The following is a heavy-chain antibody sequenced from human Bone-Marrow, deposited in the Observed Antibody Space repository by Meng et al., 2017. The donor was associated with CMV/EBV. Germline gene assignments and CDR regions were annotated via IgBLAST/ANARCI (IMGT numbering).Heavy chain of an antibody. V-gene: IGHV3-7*01. CDR2: IKQDGSEK. D-gene: IGHD2-2*01. CDR3: ARRVVPAAIDDGPWFDP. CDR1: RFSFSTHG. J-gene: IGHJ5*02. Sequence: GGSLRLSCVGSRFSFSTHGMHWVRQAPGKGLEWVANIKQDGSEKYYVDSVKGRFTISRDNAKNSLYLQMNSLRAEDTAVYYCARRVVPAAIDDGPWFDPWGQGTLVPVSS.